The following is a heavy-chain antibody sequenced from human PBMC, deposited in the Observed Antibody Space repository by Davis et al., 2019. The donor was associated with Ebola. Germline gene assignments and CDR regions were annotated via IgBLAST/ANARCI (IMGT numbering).Heavy chain of an antibody. CDR3: AKERSTSCWTRMCYFDY. CDR2: ISGSGGST. Sequence: PGGSLRLSCAASGFTFSSYATSWVRQAPGKGLEWVSAISGSGGSTYYADSVKGRFTISRDNSKNTLYLQMNSLRAEDTAVYYCAKERSTSCWTRMCYFDYWGQGTLVTVSS. CDR1: GFTFSSYA. J-gene: IGHJ4*02. D-gene: IGHD2-2*01. V-gene: IGHV3-23*01.